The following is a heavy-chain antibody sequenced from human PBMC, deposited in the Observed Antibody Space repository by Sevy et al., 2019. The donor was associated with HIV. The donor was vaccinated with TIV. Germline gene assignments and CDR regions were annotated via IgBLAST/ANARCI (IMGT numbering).Heavy chain of an antibody. CDR3: AKGGGGHYDPGEIGYYFYYYNMDV. CDR1: GFSFDSYG. J-gene: IGHJ6*03. CDR2: ISGSGVST. V-gene: IGHV3-23*01. Sequence: GGSLRLSCAVSGFSFDSYGMTWVRQAPGKGLEWVSGISGSGVSTYYADSVKGRFIISRDNSKNTLYLQMNSLRSEDTAIYYCAKGGGGHYDPGEIGYYFYYYNMDVWGEGTTVTVSS. D-gene: IGHD3-22*01.